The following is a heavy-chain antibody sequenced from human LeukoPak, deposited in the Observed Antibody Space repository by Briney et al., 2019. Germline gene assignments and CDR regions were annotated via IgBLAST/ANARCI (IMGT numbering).Heavy chain of an antibody. Sequence: PSETLSLTCAVYGGSFSGYYWSWIRQPPGKGLEWIGEINHSGSTNYNPSPKSRVTISVDTSKNQFSLKLSSVTAADTAVYYCARDVVVVAATYYFDYWGQGTLVTVSS. D-gene: IGHD2-15*01. CDR2: INHSGST. CDR3: ARDVVVVAATYYFDY. J-gene: IGHJ4*02. CDR1: GGSFSGYY. V-gene: IGHV4-34*01.